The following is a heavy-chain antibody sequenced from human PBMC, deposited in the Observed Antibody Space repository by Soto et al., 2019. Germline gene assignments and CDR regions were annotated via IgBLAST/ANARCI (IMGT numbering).Heavy chain of an antibody. Sequence: QVQLVQSGAEVKKPGSSVKVSCKASGGTFSSYTISWVRQAPGQGLEWMGRIIPILGIANYAQKVQGRVTITADKATSTAYMELSSLRSEDTAVYYCARYKGDSGSYLWGQGTLVTVSS. CDR1: GGTFSSYT. J-gene: IGHJ4*02. CDR2: IIPILGIA. CDR3: ARYKGDSGSYL. D-gene: IGHD3-10*01. V-gene: IGHV1-69*02.